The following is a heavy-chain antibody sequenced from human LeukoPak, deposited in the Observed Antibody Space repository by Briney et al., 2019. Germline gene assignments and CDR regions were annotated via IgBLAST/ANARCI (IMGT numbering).Heavy chain of an antibody. V-gene: IGHV4-59*01. CDR2: IYYSGST. D-gene: IGHD4-17*01. CDR1: GGSFSGYY. CDR3: ARNYGDFDY. Sequence: ETLSLTCAVYGGSFSGYYWSWIRQPPGKGLEWIGYIYYSGSTNYNPSLKSRVTISADTSKNQFSLKLSSVTAADTAVYYCARNYGDFDYWGQGTLVTVSS. J-gene: IGHJ4*02.